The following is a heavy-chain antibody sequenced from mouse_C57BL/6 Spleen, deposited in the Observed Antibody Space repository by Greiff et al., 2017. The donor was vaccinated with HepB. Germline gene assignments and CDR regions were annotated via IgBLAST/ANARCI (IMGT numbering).Heavy chain of an antibody. J-gene: IGHJ4*01. CDR2: IHPNSGST. V-gene: IGHV1-64*01. CDR1: GYTFTSYW. Sequence: QVQLQQPGAELVKPGASVKLSCKASGYTFTSYWMHWVKQRPGQGLEWIGMIHPNSGSTNYNEKFKSKATLTVDKSSSTAYKQLSSLTSEDSAVYYCAREGGSLYAMDGWGQGTSVTVSS. D-gene: IGHD6-1*01. CDR3: AREGGSLYAMDG.